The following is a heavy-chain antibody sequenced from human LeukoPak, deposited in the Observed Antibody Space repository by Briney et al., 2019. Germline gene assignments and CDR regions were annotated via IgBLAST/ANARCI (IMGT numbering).Heavy chain of an antibody. V-gene: IGHV4-59*04. J-gene: IGHJ4*02. CDR3: AGVAAAGTLTDY. D-gene: IGHD6-13*01. CDR2: IYYTGAT. Sequence: SETLSLTCTVSGGSISSYYWSWIRLPPGKGLEWIGYIYYTGATYYNPSLKSRVTISVDTSKNQFSLKLSSVTAADTAVHYCAGVAAAGTLTDYWGQGTLVTVSS. CDR1: GGSISSYY.